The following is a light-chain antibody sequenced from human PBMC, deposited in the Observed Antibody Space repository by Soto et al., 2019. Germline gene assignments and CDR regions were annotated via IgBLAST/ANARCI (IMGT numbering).Light chain of an antibody. V-gene: IGKV3-15*01. CDR3: QQYDNWPIT. CDR2: GAS. Sequence: EIAMTQSPASLSVSPGERATLSCRASQSVSTNLAWYQQKPGQAPRLLMYGASTRAIGIPARFTGGGSGTEFTLTISSLQPEDLTFYYCQQYDNWPITFGQGTQLEIK. CDR1: QSVSTN. J-gene: IGKJ5*01.